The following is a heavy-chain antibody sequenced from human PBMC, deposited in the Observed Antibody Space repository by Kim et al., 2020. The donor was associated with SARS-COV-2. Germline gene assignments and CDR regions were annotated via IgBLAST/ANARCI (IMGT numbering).Heavy chain of an antibody. D-gene: IGHD3-9*01. Sequence: ASVKVSCKASGYTFTSYGISWVRQAPGQGLEWMGWISVYNGNTNYAQKLQGRVTMTTDTSTSTAYMELRSLRSDDTAVYYCARDKYDILTGYRFDYWGQGTLVTVSS. CDR3: ARDKYDILTGYRFDY. CDR1: GYTFTSYG. J-gene: IGHJ4*02. CDR2: ISVYNGNT. V-gene: IGHV1-18*01.